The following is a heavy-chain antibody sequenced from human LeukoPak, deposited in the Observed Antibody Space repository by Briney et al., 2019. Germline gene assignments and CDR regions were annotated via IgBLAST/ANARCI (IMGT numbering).Heavy chain of an antibody. Sequence: PGGSLRLSCATSGFTFSRSWMDGVRQAPGKGLEWVANIKEDGSETHYVDFAKGRFTISRDNAKNSLFLQVDNLRVEDTAIYYCSRSLNFWGQGTLVTVSA. CDR2: IKEDGSET. V-gene: IGHV3-7*01. J-gene: IGHJ4*02. CDR3: SRSLNF. CDR1: GFTFSRSW.